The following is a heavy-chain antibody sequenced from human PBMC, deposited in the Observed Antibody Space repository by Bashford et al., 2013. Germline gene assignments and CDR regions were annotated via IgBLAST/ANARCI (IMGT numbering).Heavy chain of an antibody. J-gene: IGHJ4*02. Sequence: VRQAPGKGLEWVSYISSSGSTIYYADSVKGRFTISRDNAKNSLYLQMNSLRAEDTAVYYCARVTSSSWPSDYWGQGNPGHRLL. D-gene: IGHD6-13*01. CDR2: ISSSGSTI. V-gene: IGHV3-48*03. CDR3: ARVTSSSWPSDY.